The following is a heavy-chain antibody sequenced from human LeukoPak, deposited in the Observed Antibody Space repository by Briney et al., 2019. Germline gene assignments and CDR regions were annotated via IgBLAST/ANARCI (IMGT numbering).Heavy chain of an antibody. V-gene: IGHV3-66*01. J-gene: IGHJ6*02. CDR3: AKDVLAMVYGMDV. CDR2: IYSGGGT. Sequence: PGGSLRLSCAASGFTVSTNYMSWVRQAPGKGLECVSVIYSGGGTYYAAAVKGRFTISRDNSKNTLYLQMNSLRAEDTAVYYCAKDVLAMVYGMDVWGQGTTVTVSS. CDR1: GFTVSTNY. D-gene: IGHD5-18*01.